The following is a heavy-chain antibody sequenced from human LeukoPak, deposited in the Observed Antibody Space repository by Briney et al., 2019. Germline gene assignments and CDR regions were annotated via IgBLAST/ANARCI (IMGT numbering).Heavy chain of an antibody. D-gene: IGHD2-15*01. CDR1: GGSISSGGYY. CDR2: IYYSGST. Sequence: SQTLSLTCTVSGGSISSGGYYWSWIRQHPGKGLEWIGYIYYSGSTYYNPSLKSRVTISVDTSKNQSSLKLSSVTAADTAVYYCARGGRGKSGFDYWGQGTLVTVSS. V-gene: IGHV4-31*03. J-gene: IGHJ4*02. CDR3: ARGGRGKSGFDY.